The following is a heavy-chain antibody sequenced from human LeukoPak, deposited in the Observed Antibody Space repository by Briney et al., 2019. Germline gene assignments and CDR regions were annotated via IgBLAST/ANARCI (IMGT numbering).Heavy chain of an antibody. V-gene: IGHV4-39*07. CDR1: GGSISSSSYY. J-gene: IGHJ4*02. Sequence: SETLSLTCTVSGGSISSSSYYWGWIRQPPGKGLEWIGSIYYSGSTYYNPSLKSRVTISVDTSKNQFSLKLSSVTAADTAVYYCARDVSSGNYYWDYWGQGTLVIVSS. CDR3: ARDVSSGNYYWDY. CDR2: IYYSGST. D-gene: IGHD1-26*01.